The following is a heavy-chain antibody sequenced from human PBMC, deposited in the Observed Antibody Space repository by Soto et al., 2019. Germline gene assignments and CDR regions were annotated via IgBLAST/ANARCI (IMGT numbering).Heavy chain of an antibody. CDR2: IIPIFGTP. CDR1: GGIFSTYA. V-gene: IGHV1-69*01. CDR3: ARDRDDYGSVNYSNRIDF. Sequence: QVQLVQSGAELKKPGSSVKVSCKASGGIFSTYAISWLRQAPGQGLEWMGGIIPIFGTPNYAQRFQGIVTITADESTTTSYMELSRLKSEDTAVYYGARDRDDYGSVNYSNRIDFWGQGTLVTVSA. D-gene: IGHD3-10*01. J-gene: IGHJ4*02.